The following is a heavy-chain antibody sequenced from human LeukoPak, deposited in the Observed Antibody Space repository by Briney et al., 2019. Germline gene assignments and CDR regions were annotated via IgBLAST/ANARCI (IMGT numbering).Heavy chain of an antibody. CDR3: AVIRLGDLSLIDY. J-gene: IGHJ4*02. V-gene: IGHV1-18*01. CDR1: GYTFTSFG. Sequence: AASVKVSCKASGYTFTSFGISWVRQAPGQGLEWMGWIVVYDGDANYAQKFQGRVTMTTDTSTNTAYMELRSLRSDDTAVYYCAVIRLGDLSLIDYWGQGTLVTVST. CDR2: IVVYDGDA. D-gene: IGHD3-16*02.